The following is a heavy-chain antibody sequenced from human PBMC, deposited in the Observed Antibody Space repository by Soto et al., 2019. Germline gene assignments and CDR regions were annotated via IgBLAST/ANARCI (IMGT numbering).Heavy chain of an antibody. V-gene: IGHV3-48*03. Sequence: XGSLRLSFQASGFNFRMYEMHWVRKAPGKGLEWVSYISSSGLTTYYADFAEGRFTISRDNAKDSLYLHLNSLRVGDTAVYYCARYGTRGDWWGLGTQVTVSS. CDR1: GFNFRMYE. J-gene: IGHJ5*01. CDR3: ARYGTRGDW. D-gene: IGHD3-10*01. CDR2: ISSSGLTT.